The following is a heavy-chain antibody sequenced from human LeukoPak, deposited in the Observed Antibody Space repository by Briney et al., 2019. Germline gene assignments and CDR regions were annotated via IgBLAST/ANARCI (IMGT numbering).Heavy chain of an antibody. CDR1: GGSFSGYY. J-gene: IGHJ6*03. CDR2: INHSGST. CDR3: AREVYGDYSYYYMDV. Sequence: SETLSLTCAVYGGSFSGYYWSWIRQPPGKGLEWIGEINHSGSTNYNPSLKSRLTISVDTSKNQFSLKLSSVTAADTAVYYCAREVYGDYSYYYMDVWGKGTTVTISS. D-gene: IGHD4-17*01. V-gene: IGHV4-34*01.